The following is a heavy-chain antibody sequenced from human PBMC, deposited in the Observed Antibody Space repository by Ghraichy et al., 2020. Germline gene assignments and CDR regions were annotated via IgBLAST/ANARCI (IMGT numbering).Heavy chain of an antibody. V-gene: IGHV3-7*01. CDR3: ARAGRDGYNYYSDS. Sequence: GGSLRLSCAASGFSFSSYWMTWVRQAPGKGLEWVAKIIQDGSKRYYVDSVKGRFTISRDNDKNSLFLQMNSLTAEDTAIYYCARAGRDGYNYYSDSWGQGTLVTVSS. CDR2: IIQDGSKR. CDR1: GFSFSSYW. D-gene: IGHD5-24*01. J-gene: IGHJ4*02.